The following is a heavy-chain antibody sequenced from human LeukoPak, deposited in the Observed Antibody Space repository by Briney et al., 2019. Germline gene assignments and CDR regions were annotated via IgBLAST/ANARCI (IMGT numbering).Heavy chain of an antibody. CDR1: GVSISSSYFY. CDR2: ILENGHT. J-gene: IGHJ3*02. CDR3: VSDDCTNGACYYDAFDI. D-gene: IGHD2-8*01. Sequence: SETLSLTCTVSGVSISSSYFYWGWIRQAPGKGLEWIGSILENGHTYYNPSLNSRVTISVDTSKKYIAPMLTSVAAADTATFMCVSDDCTNGACYYDAFDIWGQGTMVSVFS. V-gene: IGHV4-39*06.